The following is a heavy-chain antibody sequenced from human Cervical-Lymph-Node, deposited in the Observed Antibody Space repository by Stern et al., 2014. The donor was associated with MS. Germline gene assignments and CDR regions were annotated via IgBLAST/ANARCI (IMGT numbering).Heavy chain of an antibody. V-gene: IGHV4-31*03. Sequence: VQLVESGPGLVKPSQTLSLTCTVSRGSISSAIYYWSWIRQPPGMGLEWIGYISGSGSTYYNPSLKSRVTISVDMSKSQFSLKLNSVTAADTAVYYCARRGDYYTMDVWGQGTTVTVSS. J-gene: IGHJ6*02. CDR3: ARRGDYYTMDV. D-gene: IGHD3-3*01. CDR2: ISGSGST. CDR1: RGSISSAIYY.